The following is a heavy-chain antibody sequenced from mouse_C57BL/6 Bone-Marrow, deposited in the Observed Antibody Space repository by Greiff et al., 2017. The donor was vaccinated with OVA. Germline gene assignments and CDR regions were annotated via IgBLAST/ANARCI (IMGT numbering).Heavy chain of an antibody. V-gene: IGHV1-81*01. CDR3: ARPSFGSSDLYFDV. CDR2: IYPRSGNT. J-gene: IGHJ1*03. Sequence: QVQLQQSGAELARPGASVKLSCQASGYTFTSYGISWVKQRTGQGLEWIGEIYPRSGNTYYNEKFKGKATLTADKSSSTAYMELRSLTSEDSAVYVCARPSFGSSDLYFDVWGKGTTVTVSS. D-gene: IGHD1-1*01. CDR1: GYTFTSYG.